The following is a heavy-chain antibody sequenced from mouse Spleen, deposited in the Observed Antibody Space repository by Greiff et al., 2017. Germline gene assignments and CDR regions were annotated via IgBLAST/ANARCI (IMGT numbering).Heavy chain of an antibody. CDR1: GFNIKDYY. Sequence: EVHLVESGAELVKPGASVKLSCTASGFNIKDYYMHWVKQRTEQGLEWIGRIDPEDGETKYAPKFQGKATITAHTSSNTAYLQLSSLTSEDTAVYYCALYYYGSISYWYFEVWGTGTTVTVSS. CDR3: ALYYYGSISYWYFEV. V-gene: IGHV14-2*01. D-gene: IGHD1-1*01. CDR2: IDPEDGET. J-gene: IGHJ1*03.